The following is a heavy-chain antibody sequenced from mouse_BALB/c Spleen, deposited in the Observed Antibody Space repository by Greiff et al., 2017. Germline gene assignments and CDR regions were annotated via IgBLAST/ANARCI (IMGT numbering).Heavy chain of an antibody. V-gene: IGHV1-55*01. CDR2: IYPGSGST. D-gene: IGHD2-2*01. Sequence: QVQLQQPGAELVKPGTSVKLSCKASGYTFTSYWIDWVMLRPGQGLEWIGDIYPGSGSTNYHEKFKSKATLTVDTASSTAYMQLSSLASEASALYYCASSYGLVDDWGAGTSVTVSS. CDR3: ASSYGLVDD. J-gene: IGHJ1*01. CDR1: GYTFTSYW.